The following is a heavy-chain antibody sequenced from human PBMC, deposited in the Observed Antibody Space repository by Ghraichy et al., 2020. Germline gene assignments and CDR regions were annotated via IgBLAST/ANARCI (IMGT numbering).Heavy chain of an antibody. V-gene: IGHV3-30*18. Sequence: GGSLRLSCAASGFTFSSYGMHWVRQAPGKGLEWVAVISYDGSNKYYADSVKGRFTISRDNSKNTLYLQMNSLRAEDTAVYYCAKDDSSSWSSYYYYGMDVWGQGTTVTVSS. D-gene: IGHD6-13*01. J-gene: IGHJ6*02. CDR3: AKDDSSSWSSYYYYGMDV. CDR2: ISYDGSNK. CDR1: GFTFSSYG.